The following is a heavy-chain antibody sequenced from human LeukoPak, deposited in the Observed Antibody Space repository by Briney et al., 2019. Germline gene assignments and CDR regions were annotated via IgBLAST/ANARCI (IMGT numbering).Heavy chain of an antibody. CDR1: GYTFTSYY. J-gene: IGHJ6*03. CDR2: INPSGGST. V-gene: IGHV1-46*01. CDR3: ARDLNWRYSSSWGWDMDV. D-gene: IGHD6-13*01. Sequence: ASVKVSCKASGYTFTSYYMHWVRQAPGQGLEWMGIINPSGGSTSYAQKFQGRVTMTRDTSISTAYMELSRLRSDDTAVYYCARDLNWRYSSSWGWDMDVWGKGTTVTISS.